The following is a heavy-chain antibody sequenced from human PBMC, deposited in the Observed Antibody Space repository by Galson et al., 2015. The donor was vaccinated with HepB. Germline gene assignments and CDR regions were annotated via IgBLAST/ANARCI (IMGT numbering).Heavy chain of an antibody. J-gene: IGHJ4*02. CDR1: GGTFSSYA. D-gene: IGHD3-10*01. CDR2: IIPILGIA. CDR3: ARDRGGGVLLWFRELGGFDC. Sequence: SVKVSCKASGGTFSSYAISWVRQAPGQGLEWMGGIIPILGIANYAQKFQGRVTITADKSTSTAYMELSSLRPEDTAVYYCARDRGGGVLLWFRELGGFDCWGQGTLVTVSS. V-gene: IGHV1-69*10.